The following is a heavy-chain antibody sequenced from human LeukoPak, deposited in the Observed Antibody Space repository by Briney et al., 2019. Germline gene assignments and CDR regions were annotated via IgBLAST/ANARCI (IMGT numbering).Heavy chain of an antibody. CDR1: GGTFSSYA. Sequence: EASVKVSCKASGGTFSSYAISWVRQAPGQGLEWMGWISAYNGNTNYAQKLQGRVTMTTDTSTSTAYMELRSLRSDDTAVYYCTRDTIFGVVPFTDWGQGTLVTVSS. V-gene: IGHV1-18*01. D-gene: IGHD3-3*01. J-gene: IGHJ4*02. CDR2: ISAYNGNT. CDR3: TRDTIFGVVPFTD.